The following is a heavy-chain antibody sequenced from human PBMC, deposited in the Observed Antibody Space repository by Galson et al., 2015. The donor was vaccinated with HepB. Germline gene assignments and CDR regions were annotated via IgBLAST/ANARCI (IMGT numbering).Heavy chain of an antibody. Sequence: SLRLSCAASGFTFSSYAMSWVRQAPGKGLEWVSAISGSGGSTYYADSVKGRFTISRDNSKNTLYLQMNSLRAEDTAVYYCAKAGHIVVVTAIVYFDYWGQGTLVTVSS. CDR3: AKAGHIVVVTAIVYFDY. J-gene: IGHJ4*02. D-gene: IGHD2-21*02. CDR1: GFTFSSYA. CDR2: ISGSGGST. V-gene: IGHV3-23*01.